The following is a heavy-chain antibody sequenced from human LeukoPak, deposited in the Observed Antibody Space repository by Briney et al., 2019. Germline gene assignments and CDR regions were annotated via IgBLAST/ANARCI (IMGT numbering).Heavy chain of an antibody. CDR2: TYYRSKWYN. CDR3: ARGAAVAGRPFEY. CDR1: GDSVSSNSAT. V-gene: IGHV6-1*01. J-gene: IGHJ4*02. D-gene: IGHD6-19*01. Sequence: SQTLSLTCATSGDSVSSNSATWNWIRQSPSRGLEWLGRTYYRSKWYNDYAVSVKSRITFNPDTSRNQFSLQLNSVTPEDTAVYFCARGAAVAGRPFEYWGQGTLVTVSS.